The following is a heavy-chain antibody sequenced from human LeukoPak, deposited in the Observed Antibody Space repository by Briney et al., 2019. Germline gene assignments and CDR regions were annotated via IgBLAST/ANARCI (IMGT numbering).Heavy chain of an antibody. V-gene: IGHV1-69*04. CDR3: ARVYSSSWYNWLDP. CDR2: IIPILGIA. J-gene: IGHJ5*02. D-gene: IGHD6-13*01. CDR1: GGTFSSYA. Sequence: VASVKVSCKASGGTFSSYAISWVRQAPGQGLEWMGRIIPILGIANYAQKFQGRVTITADKSTSTAYMELSSLRSEDTAVYYCARVYSSSWYNWLDPWGQGTLVTVSS.